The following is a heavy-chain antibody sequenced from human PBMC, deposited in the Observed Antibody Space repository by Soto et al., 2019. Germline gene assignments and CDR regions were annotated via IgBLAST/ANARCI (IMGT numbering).Heavy chain of an antibody. CDR2: IIPIFGTA. D-gene: IGHD3-22*01. Sequence: SVKVSCKASGGTFSSYAISWVRQAPGQGLEWMGGIIPIFGTANYAQKFQGRVTITADESTSTAYMELSSLRSEDTAVYYFARSGDSSGSDRAFDIWGQGTMVTVSS. CDR1: GGTFSSYA. J-gene: IGHJ3*02. CDR3: ARSGDSSGSDRAFDI. V-gene: IGHV1-69*13.